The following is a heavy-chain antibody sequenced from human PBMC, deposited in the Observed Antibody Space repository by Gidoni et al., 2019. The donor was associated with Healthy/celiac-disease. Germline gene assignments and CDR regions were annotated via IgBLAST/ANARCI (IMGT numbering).Heavy chain of an antibody. CDR3: ARLDYDILTGYYRTGAFDI. D-gene: IGHD3-9*01. CDR2: IYPGDSDT. J-gene: IGHJ3*02. CDR1: GYSFTSYW. V-gene: IGHV5-51*03. Sequence: EVQLVQSGAEVKKPGESLKISCKGSGYSFTSYWIGWVRQMPGKGLEWMGIIYPGDSDTRYSPSFQGQVTISADKSISTAYLQWSSLKASDTAMYYCARLDYDILTGYYRTGAFDIWGQGTMVTVSS.